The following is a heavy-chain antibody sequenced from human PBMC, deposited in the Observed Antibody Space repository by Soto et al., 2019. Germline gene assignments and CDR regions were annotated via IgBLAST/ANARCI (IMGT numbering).Heavy chain of an antibody. CDR3: ARDRSTTVVTPYYYYYGIGG. D-gene: IGHD4-17*01. J-gene: IGHJ6*02. CDR1: GFTFSSYW. V-gene: IGHV3-7*01. CDR2: IKQDGSEK. Sequence: PGGSLRRSCAASGFTFSSYWMSWVRQAPGKGLEWVANIKQDGSEKDYVDSVKGRFTISRDNAKNSLYLQMDSLRDEDTAAYYCARDRSTTVVTPYYYYYGIGGWGQGHTVT.